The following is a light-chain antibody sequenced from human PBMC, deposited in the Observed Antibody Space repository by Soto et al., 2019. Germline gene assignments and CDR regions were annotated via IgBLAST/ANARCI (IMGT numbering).Light chain of an antibody. CDR3: SSYAGSNPL. J-gene: IGLJ3*02. CDR2: EVS. CDR1: SSDVGGYNY. V-gene: IGLV2-8*01. Sequence: QSALTQPPSASGSPGQSVTISCTGTSSDVGGYNYVSWYQQHAGKAPKLMIYEVSRRPSGVPDRFSGSKSANTASLTVSGLQAEDEADYYCSSYAGSNPLFGGGTKLTVL.